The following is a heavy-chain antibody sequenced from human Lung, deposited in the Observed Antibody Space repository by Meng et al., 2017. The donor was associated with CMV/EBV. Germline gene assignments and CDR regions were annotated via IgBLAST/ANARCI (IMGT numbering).Heavy chain of an antibody. V-gene: IGHV1-18*01. J-gene: IGHJ6*02. CDR2: IGAYNGNT. Sequence: AXVXVSXXASGYTFTGYGINWLRQAPGQGPEWMGWIGAYNGNTNSAQRLQGRVTMTTDTSTSTAYMELRSLRSDDTAVYYCARALGVVVAAESRVIDVWGQGXMVTVSS. D-gene: IGHD2-2*01. CDR1: GYTFTGYG. CDR3: ARALGVVVAAESRVIDV.